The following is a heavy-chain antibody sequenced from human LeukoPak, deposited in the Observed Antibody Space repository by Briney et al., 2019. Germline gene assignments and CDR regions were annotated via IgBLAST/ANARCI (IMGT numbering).Heavy chain of an antibody. CDR2: IYHSGST. V-gene: IGHV4-38-2*02. Sequence: SETLSLTCTVSGYSISSGYYWGWIRQPPGKGLEWIGSIYHSGSTYYNPSLKSRVTISVDTSKNQFSLKLSSVTAADTAVYYCARHAVVVPAYMDVWGKGTTVTISS. D-gene: IGHD2-2*01. CDR3: ARHAVVVPAYMDV. J-gene: IGHJ6*03. CDR1: GYSISSGYY.